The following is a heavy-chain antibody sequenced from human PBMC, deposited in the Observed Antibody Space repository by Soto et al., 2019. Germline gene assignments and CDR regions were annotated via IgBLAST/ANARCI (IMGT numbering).Heavy chain of an antibody. CDR1: GFTFSSYW. J-gene: IGHJ5*02. Sequence: GGSLRLSCAASGFTFSSYWMHWVRRAPGRGLVWVSHINSDGSTTSYADSVEGRFTISRDNAKNTLYLQMNSLRAGDTAVYYCARASGSGEKNWFDPCGQGPLVTVSP. CDR2: INSDGSTT. CDR3: ARASGSGEKNWFDP. V-gene: IGHV3-74*01. D-gene: IGHD1-26*01.